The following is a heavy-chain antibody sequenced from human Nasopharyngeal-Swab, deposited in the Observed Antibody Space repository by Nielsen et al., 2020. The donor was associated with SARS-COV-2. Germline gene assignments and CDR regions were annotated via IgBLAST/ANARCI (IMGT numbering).Heavy chain of an antibody. CDR2: ISWNSGSI. CDR1: GFTFDDYA. Sequence: LSLTCAASGFTFDDYAMHWARQAPGKGLEWVSGISWNSGSIGYADSVKGRFTISRDNAKNSLYLQMNSLRAEDTALYYCAKDTMDTAMVMDVWGQGTTVTVSS. J-gene: IGHJ6*02. CDR3: AKDTMDTAMVMDV. D-gene: IGHD5-18*01. V-gene: IGHV3-9*01.